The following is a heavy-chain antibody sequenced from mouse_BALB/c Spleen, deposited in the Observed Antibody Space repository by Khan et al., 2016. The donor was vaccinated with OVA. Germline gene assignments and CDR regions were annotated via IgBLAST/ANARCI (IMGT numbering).Heavy chain of an antibody. CDR2: IWSDGST. Sequence: QVQLKESGPGLVAPSQSLSITCTISGFSLTNYGVHWVRQPPGKGLEWLVVIWSDGSTTYNSALKSRLTISKENSKIQVFFKMNSLQTDDTAVYFGSRQPYYHYNIMDYWGQGTSVTVSS. D-gene: IGHD2-4*01. CDR3: SRQPYYHYNIMDY. J-gene: IGHJ4*01. V-gene: IGHV2-6-1*01. CDR1: GFSLTNYG.